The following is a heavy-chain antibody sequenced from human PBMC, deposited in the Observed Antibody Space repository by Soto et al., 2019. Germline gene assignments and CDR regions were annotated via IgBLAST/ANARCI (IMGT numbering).Heavy chain of an antibody. V-gene: IGHV1-69*13. D-gene: IGHD6-19*01. Sequence: SVKVSCKASGGTFSSYAISWVRQAPGQGLGWMGGIIPIFGTANYAQKFQGRVTITADESTSTAYMELSSLRSEDTAVYYCARDKQWLAPKDYYYYGMDVWGQGTTVTVSS. CDR1: GGTFSSYA. CDR3: ARDKQWLAPKDYYYYGMDV. CDR2: IIPIFGTA. J-gene: IGHJ6*02.